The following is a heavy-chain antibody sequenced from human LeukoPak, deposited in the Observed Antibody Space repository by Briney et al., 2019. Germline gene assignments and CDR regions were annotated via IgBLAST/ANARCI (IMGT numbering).Heavy chain of an antibody. V-gene: IGHV3-48*04. CDR2: ISSSSSTI. D-gene: IGHD1-26*01. CDR3: ARDIGGSYSAIDY. J-gene: IGHJ4*02. CDR1: GFTFSSYS. Sequence: GGSLRLSCAASGFTFSSYSMNWVRQAPGKGLEWVSYISSSSSTIYYADSVKGRFTISRDNAKNSLYLQMNSLRAEDTAVYYCARDIGGSYSAIDYWGQGTLVTVSS.